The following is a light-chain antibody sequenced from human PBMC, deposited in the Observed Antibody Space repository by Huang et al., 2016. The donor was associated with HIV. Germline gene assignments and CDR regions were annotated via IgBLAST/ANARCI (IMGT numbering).Light chain of an antibody. Sequence: EVVMTHSPVTLSLSPGERVTLTCRASHSVGDKLAWYQQKPGQAPRILIYGVSIRANGIPTSFSGVGAGTEFTLTISSLRSEDFAVYYCQQYKEWLYTFGQGTNLEMK. CDR3: QQYKEWLYT. CDR1: HSVGDK. J-gene: IGKJ2*01. CDR2: GVS. V-gene: IGKV3-15*01.